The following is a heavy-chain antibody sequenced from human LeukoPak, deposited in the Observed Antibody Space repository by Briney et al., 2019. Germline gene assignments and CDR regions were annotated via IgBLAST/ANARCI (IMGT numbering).Heavy chain of an antibody. Sequence: GGSLRLSCAASGFTFSSYAMSWVRQAPGKGLEWVSAISGSGGSTYYADSVKGRFTISRDNSKNTLYLQMNSLRAEDTAVYYCAKTSCSSTSCYLDAFDIWGQGTMVTVSS. D-gene: IGHD2-2*01. CDR3: AKTSCSSTSCYLDAFDI. V-gene: IGHV3-23*01. J-gene: IGHJ3*02. CDR2: ISGSGGST. CDR1: GFTFSSYA.